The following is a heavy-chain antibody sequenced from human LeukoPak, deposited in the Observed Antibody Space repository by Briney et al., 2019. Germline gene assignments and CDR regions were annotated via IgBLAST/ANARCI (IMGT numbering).Heavy chain of an antibody. Sequence: ASVKVSCKASGYTFTGYYMHWVRQAPGQGLEWMGWINPNSGGTNYAQKSQGWVTMTRDKSISTAYLQWSSLKASDTAMYYCARHDYCSGGSCYHVDPYNWFDPWGQGTLVTVSS. D-gene: IGHD2-15*01. V-gene: IGHV1-2*04. CDR1: GYTFTGYY. CDR2: INPNSGGT. J-gene: IGHJ5*02. CDR3: ARHDYCSGGSCYHVDPYNWFDP.